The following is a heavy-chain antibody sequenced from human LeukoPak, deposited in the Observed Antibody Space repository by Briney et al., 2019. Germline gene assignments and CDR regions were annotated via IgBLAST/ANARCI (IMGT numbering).Heavy chain of an antibody. J-gene: IGHJ6*03. CDR2: ISGSSSYI. CDR1: GFTFSSYT. D-gene: IGHD3-10*01. V-gene: IGHV3-21*01. CDR3: ARGRLGSGPASYMDV. Sequence: PGGSLRLSCAASGFTFSSYTMNWVRQAPGKGLEWASSISGSSSYIYYADSVKGRFTISRDNAKNSLYLQMNSLRAEDTAVYYCARGRLGSGPASYMDVWGKGTTVTVSS.